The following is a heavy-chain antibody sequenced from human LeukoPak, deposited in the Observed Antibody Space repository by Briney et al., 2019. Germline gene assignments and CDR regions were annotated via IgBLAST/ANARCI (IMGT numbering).Heavy chain of an antibody. CDR1: GFSFDVFT. V-gene: IGHV3-21*06. CDR3: VRKQLGSTFDV. D-gene: IGHD1-1*01. J-gene: IGHJ3*01. Sequence: GGSLRLSCEASGFSFDVFTMNWVRQTPGGELEWVSSISSRNSYIHYRDSVKGRFTISRDNGNHSLFLQMNSLRPEDTAVYFCVRKQLGSTFDVWGQGAMVTVSS. CDR2: ISSRNSYI.